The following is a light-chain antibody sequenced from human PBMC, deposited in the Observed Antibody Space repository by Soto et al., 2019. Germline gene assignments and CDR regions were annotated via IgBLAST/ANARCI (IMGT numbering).Light chain of an antibody. CDR3: QQTYSTPYT. CDR2: TSG. V-gene: IGKV1-39*01. Sequence: DIQMTQSPSTLSASVGDRVTITCRASQRITTYLNWYQQKPGEAPKLLISTSGTLQRGVPSRFSGSGSGTDFSLIITALRPDDFANYFCQQTYSTPYTFGQGTKLEIK. CDR1: QRITTY. J-gene: IGKJ2*01.